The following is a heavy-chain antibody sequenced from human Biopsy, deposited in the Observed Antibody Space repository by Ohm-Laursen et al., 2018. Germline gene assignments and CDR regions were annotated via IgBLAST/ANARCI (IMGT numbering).Heavy chain of an antibody. CDR2: MHHSGPT. J-gene: IGHJ4*02. Sequence: SQTLSLTCAVFGFSISSDYYWTWIRQVPGEGLEWIAYMHHSGPTYTYYNPSLKSRVAISVEVSKNQFSLKVSSVTAADTAVYFCTRKPNSLYYFDHWGQGTLVTVSS. D-gene: IGHD1-14*01. CDR1: GFSISSDYY. CDR3: TRKPNSLYYFDH. V-gene: IGHV4-31*11.